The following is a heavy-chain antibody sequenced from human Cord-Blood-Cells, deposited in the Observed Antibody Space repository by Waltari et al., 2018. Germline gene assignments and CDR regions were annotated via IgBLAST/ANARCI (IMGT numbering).Heavy chain of an antibody. Sequence: QVQLVESGGGVVQPGGSLSLSCAASVFPFSRYGLLWVRQAPGKGLEWVAFIRYDGSNKYYADSVKGRFTISRDNSKNTLYLQMNSLRAEDTAVYYCAKERVTTEYFQHWGQGTLVTVSS. J-gene: IGHJ1*01. V-gene: IGHV3-30*02. CDR2: IRYDGSNK. D-gene: IGHD4-4*01. CDR3: AKERVTTEYFQH. CDR1: VFPFSRYG.